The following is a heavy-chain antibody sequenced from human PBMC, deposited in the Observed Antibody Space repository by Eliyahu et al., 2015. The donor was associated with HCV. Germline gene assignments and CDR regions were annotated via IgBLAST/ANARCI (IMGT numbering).Heavy chain of an antibody. J-gene: IGHJ4*02. CDR1: GFXFSSYX. CDR2: XWYDGSNK. CDR3: ARDRGHYYGSGSYYSWYFDY. V-gene: IGHV3-33*01. D-gene: IGHD3-10*01. Sequence: QVQLVESGGGVVQPGRSLRLSCXAXGFXFSSYXXXWVRQAXGKGLEWVAVXWYDGSNKYYADSVKGRFTISRDNSKNTLYLQMNSLRAEXTAVYYCARDRGHYYGSGSYYSWYFDYWGQGTLVTVSS.